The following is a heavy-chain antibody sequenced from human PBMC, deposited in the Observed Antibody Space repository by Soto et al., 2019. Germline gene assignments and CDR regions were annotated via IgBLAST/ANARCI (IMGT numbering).Heavy chain of an antibody. D-gene: IGHD3-10*01. J-gene: IGHJ4*02. CDR1: GGTFSSYA. Sequence: QVQLVQSGAEVKKPGSSVKVSCKASGGTFSSYAISWVRQAPGQGLEWMGGIIPIFGTANYAQKFQGRVTITADESTSTADMELSSLRSEDTAVYYCARAMVRGLEPEYFDYWGQGTLVTVSS. V-gene: IGHV1-69*01. CDR2: IIPIFGTA. CDR3: ARAMVRGLEPEYFDY.